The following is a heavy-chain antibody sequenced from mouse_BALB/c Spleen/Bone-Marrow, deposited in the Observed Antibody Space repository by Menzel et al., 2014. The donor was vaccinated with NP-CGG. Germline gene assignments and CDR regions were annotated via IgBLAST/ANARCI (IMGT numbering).Heavy chain of an antibody. CDR2: VYPGDGDT. J-gene: IGHJ2*01. CDR1: VYVFSTYW. CDR3: ARSGYGGSYDY. Sequence: QVQLQQPGAELVWPGSSVEISCKASVYVFSTYWMNWVKQRPGQGLEWIGQVYPGDGDTNYNGKYKGTATLTADKSSGTAYMQLSNLTSDDSAIYFYARSGYGGSYDYWGQGTTLTVSS. D-gene: IGHD1-1*01. V-gene: IGHV1-80*01.